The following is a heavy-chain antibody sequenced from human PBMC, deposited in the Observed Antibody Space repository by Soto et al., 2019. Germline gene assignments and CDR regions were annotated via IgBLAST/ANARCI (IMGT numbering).Heavy chain of an antibody. CDR1: GFTFSNDD. D-gene: IGHD2-21*01. V-gene: IGHV3-13*01. Sequence: EVKLVESGGDLVQPGGSLRLSCAASGFTFSNDDFHWVRQATGKGLEWVSGIGTAGDTYYAGSVKGRFIMSRENAKNSLYLQRNSLRAGDTAVYYCTRGAYGFDYWGQGTLVTVSS. CDR2: IGTAGDT. CDR3: TRGAYGFDY. J-gene: IGHJ4*02.